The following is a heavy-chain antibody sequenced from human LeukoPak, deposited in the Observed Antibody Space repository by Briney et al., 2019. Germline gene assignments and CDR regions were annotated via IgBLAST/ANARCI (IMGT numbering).Heavy chain of an antibody. V-gene: IGHV3-11*04. CDR3: ARAPTYYDFWTGAEDGFDI. CDR2: ISRAGHSF. CDR1: GFTFSDHY. D-gene: IGHD3-3*01. Sequence: GGYLRISCTASGFTFSDHYMSWIRQAPGKGLEWVSCISRAGHSFFYVGSVMGRFGVARDNSKNEVNLDMRDGRGEDTAVYYCARAPTYYDFWTGAEDGFDIRGHGTMVTVSS. J-gene: IGHJ3*02.